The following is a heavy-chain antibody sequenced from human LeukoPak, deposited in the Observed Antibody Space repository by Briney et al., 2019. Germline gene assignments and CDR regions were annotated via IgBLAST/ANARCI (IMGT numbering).Heavy chain of an antibody. Sequence: GGSLRLSCAASGFTFSTYWMYWVRQVPGKGLVWVSRINNVGSSTTYADSVKGRFTISRDNAKNTLYLQMNSLRVEDTAVYYCARGLYYGMDVWGQGTTVTVSS. CDR2: INNVGSST. J-gene: IGHJ6*02. CDR3: ARGLYYGMDV. CDR1: GFTFSTYW. V-gene: IGHV3-74*01.